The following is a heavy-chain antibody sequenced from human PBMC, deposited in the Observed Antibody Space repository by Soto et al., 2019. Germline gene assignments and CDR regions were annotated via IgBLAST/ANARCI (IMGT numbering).Heavy chain of an antibody. J-gene: IGHJ4*02. Sequence: EVQLVESGGGLVKPGGSLRLSCAASGFTFSSYSMNWVRQAPGKGLEWVSSISSNSSYIYYAVSVKGRFTISRDNAKNSLYLQMNSLIAEDTAVYFCARFTHSSTGYTSSSYFDSWGQGTLVTVSS. CDR1: GFTFSSYS. V-gene: IGHV3-21*01. CDR3: ARFTHSSTGYTSSSYFDS. D-gene: IGHD6-13*01. CDR2: ISSNSSYI.